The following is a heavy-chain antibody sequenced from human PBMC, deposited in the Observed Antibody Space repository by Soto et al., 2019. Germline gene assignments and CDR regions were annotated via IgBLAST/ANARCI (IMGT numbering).Heavy chain of an antibody. CDR2: ISYDGTNQ. CDR1: GFPFSSYG. J-gene: IGHJ4*02. CDR3: AGGQYYFDY. Sequence: QVQLVESGGGVVQPGRSLRLSCAASGFPFSSYGMHWVRQAPGKGLDWVALISYDGTNQYYADSVKGRFTVSRDNSKNTRYLHMSSLRAEDTAVYYCAGGQYYFDYCGQGTLVSVSS. V-gene: IGHV3-30*03. D-gene: IGHD2-15*01.